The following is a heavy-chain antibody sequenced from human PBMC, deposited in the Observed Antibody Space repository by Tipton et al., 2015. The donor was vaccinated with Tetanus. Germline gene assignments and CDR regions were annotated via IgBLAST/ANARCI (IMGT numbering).Heavy chain of an antibody. CDR2: ISGSGGNT. D-gene: IGHD2-15*01. CDR3: ATEPLGYCSGGNCFVFGF. V-gene: IGHV3-23*01. J-gene: IGHJ4*02. CDR1: GFIFRSYA. Sequence: SLRLSCAASGFIFRSYAMNWVRQAPGKGLEWVSTISGSGGNTYYADSVKGRFTISRDNSKNTLYLQMNSLRSEDTAVYYCATEPLGYCSGGNCFVFGFWGQGTLVTVSS.